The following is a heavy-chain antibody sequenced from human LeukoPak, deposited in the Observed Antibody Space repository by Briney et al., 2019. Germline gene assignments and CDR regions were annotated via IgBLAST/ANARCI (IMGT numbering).Heavy chain of an antibody. CDR1: GYSISSGYY. Sequence: SETLSLTCTVSGYSISSGYYWGWIRQPPGKGLEWIGSIYYSGSTYYNPSLKSRVTISVDTSKNQFSLKLSSVTAADTAVYYCARDSTSYCSSTSCYPPYYYYYYMDVWGKGTTVTVSS. V-gene: IGHV4-38-2*02. CDR2: IYYSGST. CDR3: ARDSTSYCSSTSCYPPYYYYYYMDV. J-gene: IGHJ6*03. D-gene: IGHD2-2*01.